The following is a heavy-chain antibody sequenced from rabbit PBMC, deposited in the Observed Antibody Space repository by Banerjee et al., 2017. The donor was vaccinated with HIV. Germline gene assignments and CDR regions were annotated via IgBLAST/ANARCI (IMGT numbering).Heavy chain of an antibody. J-gene: IGHJ6*01. CDR3: VRSLRYVALSAYAYMDL. V-gene: IGHV1S45*01. CDR1: EFSLSSSYW. Sequence: QEQLEESGGDLVKPEGSLTLTCTASEFSLSSSYWICWVRQAPGKGLEWIACIDGGVSGSTYYATWAKGRFTISKTSSTTVTLQMTSLTAADTATYFCVRSLRYVALSAYAYMDLWGQGTLVTVS. D-gene: IGHD6-1*01. CDR2: IDGGVSGST.